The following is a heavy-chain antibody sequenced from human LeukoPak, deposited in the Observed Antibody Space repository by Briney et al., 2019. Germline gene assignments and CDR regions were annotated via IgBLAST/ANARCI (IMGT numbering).Heavy chain of an antibody. D-gene: IGHD3-10*01. CDR1: GFTLSSYW. CDR3: ARGAYGPGSFPFNC. Sequence: GGSLRLSCAASGFTLSSYWMSWVRQAPGKGLEWVANIKQDGGEKYYLESVRGRFTISRDNAKNSLFLQMYSLRAEDTAVYYCARGAYGPGSFPFNCWGQGTLVTVSS. J-gene: IGHJ4*02. CDR2: IKQDGGEK. V-gene: IGHV3-7*01.